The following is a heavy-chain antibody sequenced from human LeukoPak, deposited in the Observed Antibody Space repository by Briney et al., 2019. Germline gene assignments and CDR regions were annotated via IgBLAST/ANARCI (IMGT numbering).Heavy chain of an antibody. CDR1: GFTFSSYG. V-gene: IGHV3-30*18. CDR3: AKGGVLRYFDWLYDRFDP. J-gene: IGHJ5*02. CDR2: ISYDGSNK. D-gene: IGHD3-9*01. Sequence: GRSLRLSCAASGFTFSSYGMHWVRQAPGKGLEWVAVISYDGSNKYYADSVKGRFTISRDNSKNTLYLQMNSLRAEDTAVYYCAKGGVLRYFDWLYDRFDPWGQGTLVTVSS.